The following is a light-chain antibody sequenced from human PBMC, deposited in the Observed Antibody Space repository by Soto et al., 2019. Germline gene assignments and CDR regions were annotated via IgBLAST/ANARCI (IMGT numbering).Light chain of an antibody. CDR3: QQYNNWPPT. J-gene: IGKJ1*01. Sequence: EIVMTQSPATLSVSPGERATLSCRASQSVSGNLAWYQQKPGQAPRLLIYGASNRATGIPARFSGSGSGTELTLTISSLQSEECAVYYCQQYNNWPPTFGQGTKVEIK. CDR1: QSVSGN. CDR2: GAS. V-gene: IGKV3D-15*01.